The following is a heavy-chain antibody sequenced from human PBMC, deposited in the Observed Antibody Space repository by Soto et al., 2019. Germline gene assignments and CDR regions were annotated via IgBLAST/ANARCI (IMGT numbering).Heavy chain of an antibody. CDR3: ARVARGRVVGATPPCFDY. J-gene: IGHJ4*01. Sequence: SETLSLTCTVSGGSISSGIYYWSWLRQNPGKGLEWIGHIYYSGSTYYNPYLKSRVSISVDTSKNQFSLKLTSVTAADTAVYYCARVARGRVVGATPPCFDYWGHGTLVTVSS. V-gene: IGHV4-31*03. CDR2: IYYSGST. D-gene: IGHD1-26*01. CDR1: GGSISSGIYY.